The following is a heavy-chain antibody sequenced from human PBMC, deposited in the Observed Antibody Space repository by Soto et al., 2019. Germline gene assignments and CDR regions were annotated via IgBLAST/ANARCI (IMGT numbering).Heavy chain of an antibody. J-gene: IGHJ4*02. CDR2: IIPILGIA. V-gene: IGHV1-69*02. Sequence: QVQLVQSGAEVKKPGSSVKVSCKASGGTFSSYTISWVRQAPGQGLEWMGRIIPILGIANYAQKFQGRVTITADKSTSTAYMELSSLRSEDTAVYYCASDDGSGSSLDYWGQGTLVTVSS. D-gene: IGHD3-10*01. CDR3: ASDDGSGSSLDY. CDR1: GGTFSSYT.